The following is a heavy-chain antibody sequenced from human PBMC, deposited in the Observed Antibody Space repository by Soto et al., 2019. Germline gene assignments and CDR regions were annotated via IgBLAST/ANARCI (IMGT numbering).Heavy chain of an antibody. J-gene: IGHJ5*02. D-gene: IGHD4-4*01. Sequence: SETLSLTCAVYGGSFSGYYWSWIRQPPGKGLEWIGEINHSGSTNYNPSLKSRVTISVDTSKNQFSLKLSSVTAADTAVYYCARGSVYGYSTSWFDPWGQGTLVTVSS. V-gene: IGHV4-34*01. CDR1: GGSFSGYY. CDR2: INHSGST. CDR3: ARGSVYGYSTSWFDP.